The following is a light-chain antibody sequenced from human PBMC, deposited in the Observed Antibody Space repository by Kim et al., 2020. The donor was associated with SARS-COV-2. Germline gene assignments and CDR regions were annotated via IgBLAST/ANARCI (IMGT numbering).Light chain of an antibody. CDR3: QQRSNLWT. Sequence: SLPPGERATLACRASQSVSSYLAWYQQKPGQAPRLLIYDASNRATGIPARFSGSGSGTDFTLTISSLEPEDFAVYYCQQRSNLWTFGQGTKVDIK. J-gene: IGKJ1*01. CDR2: DAS. V-gene: IGKV3-11*01. CDR1: QSVSSY.